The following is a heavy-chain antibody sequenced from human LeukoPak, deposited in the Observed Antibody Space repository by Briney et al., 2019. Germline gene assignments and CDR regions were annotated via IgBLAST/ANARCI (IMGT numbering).Heavy chain of an antibody. D-gene: IGHD3-22*01. Sequence: SEALSLTYTVSGGSISSSSYYWGWFRPPPGKGLEGIGSIYYSGSTYYNPSLKIRVTISVDTSKNQFSLKLSSVTAADTAVYYCASVGDGYYYDSSGYYPFDYWGQGPLVTVSS. CDR1: GGSISSSSYY. J-gene: IGHJ4*02. CDR2: IYYSGST. V-gene: IGHV4-39*07. CDR3: ASVGDGYYYDSSGYYPFDY.